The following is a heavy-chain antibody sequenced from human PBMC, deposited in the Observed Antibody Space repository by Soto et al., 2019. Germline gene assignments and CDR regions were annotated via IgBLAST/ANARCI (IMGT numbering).Heavy chain of an antibody. D-gene: IGHD1-26*01. Sequence: GGSLRLSCAASGFTFSAYGMHWVRQAPGKGLEWLAVISYHGSNTYYADSVKGRFTISRDNSKNTLYLQMNSLRAEDTAVYYCAKRSYYYFDYWGQGTLVTVSS. CDR1: GFTFSAYG. CDR2: ISYHGSNT. V-gene: IGHV3-30*18. CDR3: AKRSYYYFDY. J-gene: IGHJ4*02.